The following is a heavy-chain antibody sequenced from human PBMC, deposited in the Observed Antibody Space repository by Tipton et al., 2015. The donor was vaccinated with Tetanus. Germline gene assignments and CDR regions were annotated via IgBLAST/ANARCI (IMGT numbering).Heavy chain of an antibody. J-gene: IGHJ6*02. CDR3: ARGDYYGSGTYDV. CDR2: INYDGST. D-gene: IGHD3-10*01. CDR1: GDSMARYY. Sequence: TLSLTCTVSGDSMARYYWSWVRQPPGKELEWIGEINYDGSTNYSPSLKSRVTLSLDTTKKQVSLKLSSVTAADTAVYYCARGDYYGSGTYDVWGQGTTVTVPS. V-gene: IGHV4-34*01.